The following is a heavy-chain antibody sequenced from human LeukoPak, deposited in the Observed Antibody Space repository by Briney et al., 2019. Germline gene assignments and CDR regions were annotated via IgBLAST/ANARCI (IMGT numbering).Heavy chain of an antibody. V-gene: IGHV3-66*01. CDR3: ARGHDYDSSVAY. CDR1: GFTVSSNY. J-gene: IGHJ4*02. D-gene: IGHD3-22*01. Sequence: GGSLRLSCAASGFTVSSNYMSWVRQAPGKGLEWVSVIYSGGSKYYADSVKGRFTISRDKSKNTVDPQMNSLRAEDTAVYYCARGHDYDSSVAYWGQGTLVTVSS. CDR2: IYSGGSK.